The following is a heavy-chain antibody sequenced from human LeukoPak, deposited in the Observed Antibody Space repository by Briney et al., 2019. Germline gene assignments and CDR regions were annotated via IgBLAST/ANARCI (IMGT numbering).Heavy chain of an antibody. CDR3: ARSDTYYYDSSGYSIFDY. CDR1: GYSISSGYY. J-gene: IGHJ4*02. Sequence: SETLSLTCTVSGYSISSGYYWGWIRQPPGKGLEWIGEINHSGSTNYNPSLKSRVTISVDTSKNQFSLKLSSVTAADTAVYYCARSDTYYYDSSGYSIFDYWGQGTLVTISA. D-gene: IGHD3-22*01. CDR2: INHSGST. V-gene: IGHV4-38-2*02.